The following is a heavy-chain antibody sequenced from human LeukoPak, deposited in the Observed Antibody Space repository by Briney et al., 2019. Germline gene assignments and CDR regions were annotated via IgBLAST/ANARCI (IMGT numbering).Heavy chain of an antibody. D-gene: IGHD2-2*02. V-gene: IGHV4-30-2*01. Sequence: PSQTLSLTCTVSGGSISSGGYYWSWIRQPPGKGLEWIGYIYHSGSTYYNPSLKSRVTISVDRSKNQFSLKLSSVTAADTAVYYCATNDQLLYMGYYWGQGTLVTVSS. CDR2: IYHSGST. J-gene: IGHJ4*02. CDR1: GGSISSGGYY. CDR3: ATNDQLLYMGYY.